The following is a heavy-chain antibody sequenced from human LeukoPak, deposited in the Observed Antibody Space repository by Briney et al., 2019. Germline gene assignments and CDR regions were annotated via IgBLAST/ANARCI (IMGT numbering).Heavy chain of an antibody. Sequence: PGGSLRLSCAASGFTFSSYAMRWVRQAPGKGVEWVSAISGCGGNTYYAASVKGRFTISRDNSKHTLYLQMNRLGAEDTAVYCCAKDHYDSSGPHLYYYYYGMDVWGQGTTVTVSS. CDR2: ISGCGGNT. V-gene: IGHV3-23*01. D-gene: IGHD3-22*01. J-gene: IGHJ6*02. CDR1: GFTFSSYA. CDR3: AKDHYDSSGPHLYYYYYGMDV.